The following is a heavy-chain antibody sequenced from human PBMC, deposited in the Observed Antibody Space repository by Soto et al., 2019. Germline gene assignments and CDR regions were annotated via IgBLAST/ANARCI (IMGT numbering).Heavy chain of an antibody. CDR3: ARGFVLRFLEWLLTPHWFDP. D-gene: IGHD3-3*01. Sequence: PSETLSLTCTVSVSSISSSGYYWSWIRQPPGRGLEWIGSLYYNVGTYYNPSLKSRVTISADTSKNQFSLKLSSVTAADTAVYYCARGFVLRFLEWLLTPHWFDPWGQGTLVTVS. J-gene: IGHJ5*02. V-gene: IGHV4-39*01. CDR1: VSSISSSGYY. CDR2: LYYNVGT.